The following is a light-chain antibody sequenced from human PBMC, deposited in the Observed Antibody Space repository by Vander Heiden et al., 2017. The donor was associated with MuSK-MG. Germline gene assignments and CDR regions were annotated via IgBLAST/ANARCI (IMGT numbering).Light chain of an antibody. CDR2: RNN. V-gene: IGLV1-47*03. J-gene: IGLJ3*02. Sequence: QSVLTQPPSASGTPGQRVTISCSGSSSNIGSNYVYWYQQPPGTAPKLLIYRNNKRPSGVPDRFSGSKSGTSAALAISGLWSEEEADYYCAAWDDSLSGPGVFGGGTKLTVL. CDR3: AAWDDSLSGPGV. CDR1: SSNIGSNY.